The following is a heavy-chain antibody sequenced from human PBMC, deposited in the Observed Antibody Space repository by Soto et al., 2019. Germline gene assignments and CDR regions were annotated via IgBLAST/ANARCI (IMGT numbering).Heavy chain of an antibody. CDR2: INHSGST. V-gene: IGHV4-34*01. CDR1: GGSFSGYY. Sequence: PSETLSLTCAVYGGSFSGYYWSWIRQPPGKGLEWIGEINHSGSTNYNPALKSRVTISVDTSKNQFSLKLSSVTAADTAVYYSARGLQEGIVLIPAAAHHSWGQATMATVS. J-gene: IGHJ4*02. CDR3: ARGLQEGIVLIPAAAHHS. D-gene: IGHD2-8*01.